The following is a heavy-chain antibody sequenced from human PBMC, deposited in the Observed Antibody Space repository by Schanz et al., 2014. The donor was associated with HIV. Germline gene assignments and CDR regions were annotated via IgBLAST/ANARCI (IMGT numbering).Heavy chain of an antibody. V-gene: IGHV3-23*01. J-gene: IGHJ4*02. CDR3: AKPEYDSSGNSQTHFDY. D-gene: IGHD3-22*01. CDR2: ISESGGPT. CDR1: GLTFSDYA. Sequence: EVQLLESGGGLVQPGGSLRLSCAASGLTFSDYAMTWVRQAPGKGLEWVSSISESGGPTYYADSVNGRFTISRDNSKNTLSLQMTALRTEDTAIYYCAKPEYDSSGNSQTHFDYWGQGTLVSVSS.